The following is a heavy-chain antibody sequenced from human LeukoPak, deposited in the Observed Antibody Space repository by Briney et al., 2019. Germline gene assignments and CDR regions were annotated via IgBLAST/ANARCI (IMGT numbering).Heavy chain of an antibody. CDR3: ARERSGSYSGFDY. D-gene: IGHD1-26*01. J-gene: IGHJ4*02. CDR2: IYYSGST. CDR1: GGSISSRAYY. V-gene: IGHV4-30-4*08. Sequence: PSETLSLTCTVSGGSISSRAYYWGWIRQPPGKGLEWIGYIYYSGSTYYNPSLKSRITISVDTSKNQFSLKLSSVTAADTAVYYCARERSGSYSGFDYWGQGTLVTVSS.